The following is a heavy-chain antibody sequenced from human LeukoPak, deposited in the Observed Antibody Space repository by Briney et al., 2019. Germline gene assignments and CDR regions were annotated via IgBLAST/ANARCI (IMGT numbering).Heavy chain of an antibody. V-gene: IGHV3-30*02. CDR3: ATGPDMDFDY. Sequence: GGSLRLSCAASGFTFSSYGMHWVRQAPGKGLEWVAFIRYDGTNKYYADSVKGRFTISRDNSKNTLYPQMNSLRAEDTAVYYCATGPDMDFDYWGQGTLVTASS. J-gene: IGHJ4*02. CDR2: IRYDGTNK. CDR1: GFTFSSYG. D-gene: IGHD3-9*01.